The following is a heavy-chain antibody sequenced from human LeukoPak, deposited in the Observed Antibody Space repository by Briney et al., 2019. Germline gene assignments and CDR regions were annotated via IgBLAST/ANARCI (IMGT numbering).Heavy chain of an antibody. J-gene: IGHJ1*01. CDR2: INSDGSST. CDR3: ARGTYYYDSSAYYSEYFQH. D-gene: IGHD3-22*01. Sequence: PGGSLRLSCAASGFTFSSYWMHWVRQAPGKGLVWVSRINSDGSSTSYADSVGGRFTISRDNAKNTLYLQMNSLRAEDTAVYYCARGTYYYDSSAYYSEYFQHWGEGTLVTVCS. V-gene: IGHV3-74*01. CDR1: GFTFSSYW.